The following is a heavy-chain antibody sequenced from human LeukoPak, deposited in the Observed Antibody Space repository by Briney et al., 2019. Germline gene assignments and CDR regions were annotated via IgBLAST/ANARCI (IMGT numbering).Heavy chain of an antibody. CDR2: ISSSGSTI. CDR1: GFTFSSYE. D-gene: IGHD4-11*01. Sequence: GGSLRLSCAASGFTFSSYEVNWVRQAPGKGLEWVSYISSSGSTIYYADSVKGRFTISRDNAKNSLYLQMNSLRAEDTAVYYCARTMYSNYVFDYWGQGTLVTVSS. V-gene: IGHV3-48*03. J-gene: IGHJ4*02. CDR3: ARTMYSNYVFDY.